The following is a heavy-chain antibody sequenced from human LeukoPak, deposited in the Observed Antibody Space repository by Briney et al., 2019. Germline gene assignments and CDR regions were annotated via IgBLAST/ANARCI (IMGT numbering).Heavy chain of an antibody. Sequence: ASVKVSCKASGYTFTGYYMHWVRQAPGQGLEWMGWINPNSGGTNYAQKFQGRVTMTRDTSISTAYMELSRLRSDDTAVYYCARDSVHHLEWLFHHNTEYYFDYWGQGTLVTVSS. CDR3: ARDSVHHLEWLFHHNTEYYFDY. V-gene: IGHV1-2*02. CDR1: GYTFTGYY. D-gene: IGHD3-3*01. J-gene: IGHJ4*02. CDR2: INPNSGGT.